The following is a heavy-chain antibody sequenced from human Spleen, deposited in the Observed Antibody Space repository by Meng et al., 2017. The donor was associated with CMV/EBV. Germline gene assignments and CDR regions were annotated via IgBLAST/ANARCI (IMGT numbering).Heavy chain of an antibody. J-gene: IGHJ4*02. Sequence: TSGAGVGWIRQPPRKAPEWLALIYWNDDKQYSPSLKSRLTVSKDTSKNRVVLIMTNVDPEDTATYYCAHSSRGYHFLTGYYPNSFDYWGQGTLVTVSS. CDR2: IYWNDDK. D-gene: IGHD3-9*01. CDR3: AHSSRGYHFLTGYYPNSFDY. CDR1: TSGAG. V-gene: IGHV2-5*01.